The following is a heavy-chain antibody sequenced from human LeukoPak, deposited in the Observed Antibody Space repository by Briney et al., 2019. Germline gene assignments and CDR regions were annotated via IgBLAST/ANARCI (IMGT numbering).Heavy chain of an antibody. Sequence: SETLSLTCAVYGGSFSGYYWSWIRQPPGKGLEWIGEINHSGSTNYNPSLKSRVTISVDTSKNQFSLKLSSVTAADTAVYYCARELYGGTIGYWGQGTLVTVSS. D-gene: IGHD1-7*01. J-gene: IGHJ4*02. CDR1: GGSFSGYY. CDR3: ARELYGGTIGY. V-gene: IGHV4-34*01. CDR2: INHSGST.